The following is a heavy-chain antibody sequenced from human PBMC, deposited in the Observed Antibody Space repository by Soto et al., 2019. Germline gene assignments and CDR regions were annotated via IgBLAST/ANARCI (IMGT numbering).Heavy chain of an antibody. J-gene: IGHJ6*02. V-gene: IGHV1-69*13. D-gene: IGHD3-10*01. Sequence: ASVKVSCKASGGTFSSYAISWVRQAPGQGLEWMGGIIPIFGTANYAQKFQGRVTITADESTSTAYMELSSLRSEDTAVYYCAGDVRGVTMGYYYYGMDVWGQGTTVTVSS. CDR1: GGTFSSYA. CDR2: IIPIFGTA. CDR3: AGDVRGVTMGYYYYGMDV.